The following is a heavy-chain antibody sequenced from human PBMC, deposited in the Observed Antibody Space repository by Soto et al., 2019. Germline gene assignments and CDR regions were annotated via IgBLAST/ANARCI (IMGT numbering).Heavy chain of an antibody. CDR2: MYYSGST. CDR3: ARQWGTDAFDI. D-gene: IGHD1-1*01. CDR1: GGSISRSNYF. J-gene: IGHJ3*02. V-gene: IGHV4-39*01. Sequence: SETLSLTCTVSGGSISRSNYFWGWIRQPPGKGLEWIGSMYYSGSTYYNPSLKSRVTISVDTSKNQFSLKLSSVTAADTAVYYCARQWGTDAFDIWGQGTMVTVSS.